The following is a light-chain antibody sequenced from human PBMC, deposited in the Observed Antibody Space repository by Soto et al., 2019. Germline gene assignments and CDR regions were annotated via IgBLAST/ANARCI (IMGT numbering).Light chain of an antibody. CDR3: SSYTSSRTLEV. Sequence: QSVLTQPASGSGSPGQSITISCTGTSSDVGGYNYVSWYQQHPGKAPKLMIYDVSNRPSGVSNRFSGSKSGNTASLTISGLQAEDEADYYCSSYTSSRTLEVFGTGTKVTVL. J-gene: IGLJ1*01. CDR1: SSDVGGYNY. CDR2: DVS. V-gene: IGLV2-14*01.